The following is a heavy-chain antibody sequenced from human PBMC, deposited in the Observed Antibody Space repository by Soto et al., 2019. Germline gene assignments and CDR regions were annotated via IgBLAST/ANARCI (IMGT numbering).Heavy chain of an antibody. Sequence: PSETRSRTGTVCGGYISSYYWTWIRQPPGTGLEWIGYIYYSGSTNYNPSLKSRVTMSIDTSKNKFSLKLSSVTAAATAVYYCARAFGSTMTSLFWGQGNLVTVSS. D-gene: IGHD3-22*01. CDR1: GGYISSYY. V-gene: IGHV4-59*01. J-gene: IGHJ4*02. CDR2: IYYSGST. CDR3: ARAFGSTMTSLF.